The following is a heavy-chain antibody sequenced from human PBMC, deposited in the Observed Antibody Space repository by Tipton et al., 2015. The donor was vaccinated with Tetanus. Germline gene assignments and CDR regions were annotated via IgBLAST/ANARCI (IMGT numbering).Heavy chain of an antibody. Sequence: SGFIFSSYGIHWVRQAPGKGLEWVAVSWYDGTDQYYADSVKGRFTLSRDNSKNALYLEMNSLRAEDTALYYCAREADCSGGSCFSGDFDNWGQGTQVTVSS. V-gene: IGHV3-33*01. CDR2: SWYDGTDQ. J-gene: IGHJ4*02. D-gene: IGHD2-15*01. CDR1: GFIFSSYG. CDR3: AREADCSGGSCFSGDFDN.